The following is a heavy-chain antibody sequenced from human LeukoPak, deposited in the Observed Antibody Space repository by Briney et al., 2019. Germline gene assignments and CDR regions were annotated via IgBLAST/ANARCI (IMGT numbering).Heavy chain of an antibody. Sequence: ASVKVSCKASGGTFSSYAISWVRQAPGQGLEWMGGIIPVFGTANYAQKFQGRVTITADESTSTAYMELSSLRSEDTAVYYCARARGIYYYDSSAYHYDGVYFDYWGQGTLVTVSS. CDR1: GGTFSSYA. D-gene: IGHD3-22*01. V-gene: IGHV1-69*13. CDR3: ARARGIYYYDSSAYHYDGVYFDY. J-gene: IGHJ4*02. CDR2: IIPVFGTA.